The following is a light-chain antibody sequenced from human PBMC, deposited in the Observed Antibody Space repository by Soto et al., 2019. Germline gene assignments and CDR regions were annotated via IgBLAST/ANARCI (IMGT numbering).Light chain of an antibody. Sequence: DIQMTQSPSTLSASVGDRVTISCRASQDISSFLAWYQHKPGKAPKLLIYDASTLQTGVPSRFRGSGFGTEFTLTISGLQPDDFATYYCQQHDDYSHTTFGQGTKVEIK. V-gene: IGKV1-5*01. J-gene: IGKJ2*01. CDR2: DAS. CDR3: QQHDDYSHTT. CDR1: QDISSF.